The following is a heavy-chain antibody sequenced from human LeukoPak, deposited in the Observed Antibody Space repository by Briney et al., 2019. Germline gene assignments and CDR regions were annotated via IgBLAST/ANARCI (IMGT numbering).Heavy chain of an antibody. CDR1: GFTFSSYA. CDR2: ISYDGSNK. D-gene: IGHD6-19*01. CDR3: ARDRYSSGWYRTDYYYYYGMDV. Sequence: GGSLRLPCAASGFTFSSYAMHWVRQAPGKGLEWVAVISYDGSNKYYADSVKGRFTISRDNSKNTLYLQMNSLRAEDTAVYYCARDRYSSGWYRTDYYYYYGMDVWGQGTTVTVSS. J-gene: IGHJ6*02. V-gene: IGHV3-30-3*01.